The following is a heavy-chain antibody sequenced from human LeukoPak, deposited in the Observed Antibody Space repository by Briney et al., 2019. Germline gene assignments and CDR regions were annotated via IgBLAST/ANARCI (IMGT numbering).Heavy chain of an antibody. CDR2: ISGSGGST. CDR3: AKDPEGGGSYYPGFQH. Sequence: GGSLRLSCAASGFTFSSYAMSWVRQAPGKGLEWVSAISGSGGSTYYADSVKGRFTISRDNSKNTLYLQMNSLRAEDTAVYYCAKDPEGGGSYYPGFQHWGQGTLVTVSS. D-gene: IGHD1-26*01. CDR1: GFTFSSYA. J-gene: IGHJ1*01. V-gene: IGHV3-23*01.